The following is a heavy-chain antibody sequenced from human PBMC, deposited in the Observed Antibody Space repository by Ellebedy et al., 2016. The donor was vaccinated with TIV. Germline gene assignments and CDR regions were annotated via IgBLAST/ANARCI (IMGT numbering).Heavy chain of an antibody. CDR3: VRDRGRPDSFDL. V-gene: IGHV3-74*01. J-gene: IGHJ3*01. Sequence: GESLKLSCAASGLTFSNNAMSWVRQAPGKGLAWVSHVNGDESTTVYADSVKGRFTISKDIAKSTLFLQMNSLRAEDTAVYYCVRDRGRPDSFDLWGRGTMVIVSS. CDR2: VNGDESTT. CDR1: GLTFSNNA.